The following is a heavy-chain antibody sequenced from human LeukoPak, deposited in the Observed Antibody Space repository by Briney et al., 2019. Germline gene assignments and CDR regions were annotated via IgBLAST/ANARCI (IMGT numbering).Heavy chain of an antibody. CDR1: GGSISSGGYY. D-gene: IGHD4-17*01. V-gene: IGHV4-31*03. J-gene: IGHJ5*02. CDR3: ARGPAGDYTLLGWFDP. Sequence: SQTLSLTCTVSGGSISSGGYYWSWIRQHPGKGLEWSGYIYYSGSTYYNPSLKSRVTISVDTSKNQFSLKLSSVTAADTAVYYCARGPAGDYTLLGWFDPWGQGTLVTVSS. CDR2: IYYSGST.